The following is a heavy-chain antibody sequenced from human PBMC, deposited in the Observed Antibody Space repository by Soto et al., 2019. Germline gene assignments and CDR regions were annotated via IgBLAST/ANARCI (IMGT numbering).Heavy chain of an antibody. D-gene: IGHD2-2*02. V-gene: IGHV4-61*01. CDR2: IYYSGST. CDR1: GGSVSSGSYY. CDR3: ARVRPQPLLYPRWFDP. J-gene: IGHJ5*02. Sequence: QVQLQESGPGLVKPSETLSLTCTVSGGSVSSGSYYWSWIRQPPGKGLEWIGYIYYSGSTNYNPSLNSRATISLDTSKNQFSLKLSSVTAADTAVYYCARVRPQPLLYPRWFDPWGQGTLVTVSS.